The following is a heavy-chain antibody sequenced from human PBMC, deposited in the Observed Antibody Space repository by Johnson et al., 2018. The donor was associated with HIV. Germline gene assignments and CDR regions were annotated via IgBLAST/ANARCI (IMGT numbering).Heavy chain of an antibody. CDR3: ARDRGYLDAFDI. CDR1: GFTFSDFY. Sequence: VQLVESGGGVVQPGRSLRLSCAASGFTFSDFYMSWIRQAPGKGLEWVSYISSRGSTIYYADSVKGRFTISRDNSKNTLYLQMNSLRAEDTAVFYCARDRGYLDAFDIWGQGTMVTVSS. J-gene: IGHJ3*02. V-gene: IGHV3-11*04. D-gene: IGHD1-26*01. CDR2: ISSRGSTI.